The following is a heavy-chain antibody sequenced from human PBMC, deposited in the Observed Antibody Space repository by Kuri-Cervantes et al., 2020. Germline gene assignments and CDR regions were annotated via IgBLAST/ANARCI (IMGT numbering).Heavy chain of an antibody. CDR1: GYSFTSYW. V-gene: IGHV5-51*01. J-gene: IGHJ4*02. Sequence: KVSCKGSGYSFTSYWIGWVSQMPGKGLEWMGIIYPGDSDTRYSPSFQGQVTISADKSISTAYLQWSSLKASDTAMYYCARPSAGDYYGSGMDYWGQGTLVTVSS. CDR2: IYPGDSDT. D-gene: IGHD3-10*01. CDR3: ARPSAGDYYGSGMDY.